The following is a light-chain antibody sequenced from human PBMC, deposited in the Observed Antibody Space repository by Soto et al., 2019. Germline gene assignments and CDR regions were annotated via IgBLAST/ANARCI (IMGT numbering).Light chain of an antibody. V-gene: IGLV4-69*01. J-gene: IGLJ2*01. CDR2: LKSDGSH. CDR3: QTWATGIQV. CDR1: SGHNTYS. Sequence: QPVLTQSPSASASLGASVKLTCTLSSGHNTYSIAWHQQQPEKGPRFLMKLKSDGSHNRGDGIPDRFSGSSSGAERYLTISSLQSEDEADYYCQTWATGIQVFGGGTKLTVL.